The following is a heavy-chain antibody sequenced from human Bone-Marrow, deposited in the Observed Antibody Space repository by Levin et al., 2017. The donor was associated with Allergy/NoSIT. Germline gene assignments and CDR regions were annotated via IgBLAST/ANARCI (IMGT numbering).Heavy chain of an antibody. CDR2: IYWNDDK. J-gene: IGHJ6*02. CDR3: AHRPPPYCGGDCSAPIYYYYYGMDV. D-gene: IGHD2-21*02. CDR1: GFSLSTSGVG. V-gene: IGHV2-5*01. Sequence: SGPTLVKPTQTLTLTCTFSGFSLSTSGVGVGWIRQPPGKALEWLALIYWNDDKRYSPSLKSRLTITKDTSKNQVVLTMTNMDPVDTATYYCAHRPPPYCGGDCSAPIYYYYYGMDVWGQGTTVTVSS.